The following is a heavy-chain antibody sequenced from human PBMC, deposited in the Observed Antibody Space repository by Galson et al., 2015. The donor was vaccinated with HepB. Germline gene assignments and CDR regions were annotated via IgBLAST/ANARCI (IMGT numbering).Heavy chain of an antibody. CDR2: INTNTGNP. Sequence: SVKVSCKASGYTFTSYGISWVRQAPGQGLEWMGWINTNTGNPTYAQGFTGRFVFSLDTSVSTAYLQISSLKAEDTAVYYCARVRGLLWFGESFDAFDIWGQGTMVTVSS. J-gene: IGHJ3*02. CDR1: GYTFTSYG. D-gene: IGHD3-10*01. CDR3: ARVRGLLWFGESFDAFDI. V-gene: IGHV7-4-1*02.